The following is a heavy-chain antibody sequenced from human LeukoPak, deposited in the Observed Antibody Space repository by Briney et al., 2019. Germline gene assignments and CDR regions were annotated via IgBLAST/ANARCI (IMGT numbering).Heavy chain of an antibody. CDR1: GGSFSGYY. Sequence: SETLSLTCAVYGGSFSGYYWSWIRQPPGKGLEWIGYIYYSGSTNYNPSLKSRVTTSLDTTKNQFSLMLSSVTAADTAVYYCELGRRPYYYDTSGRRWAFDIWGQGTMVTVSS. D-gene: IGHD3-22*01. J-gene: IGHJ3*02. V-gene: IGHV4-59*01. CDR3: ELGRRPYYYDTSGRRWAFDI. CDR2: IYYSGST.